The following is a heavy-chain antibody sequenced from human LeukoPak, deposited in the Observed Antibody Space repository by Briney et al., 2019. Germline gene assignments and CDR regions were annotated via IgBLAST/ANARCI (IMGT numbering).Heavy chain of an antibody. CDR1: GFTFSSYS. J-gene: IGHJ4*02. D-gene: IGHD5-12*01. CDR3: ARGLRDFDY. Sequence: PGGSLRPSCAASGFTFSSYSMNWVRQAPGKGLEWVSGINWNGGSTGYADSVKGRFTISRDNAKNSLYLQMNSLRAEDTALYYCARGLRDFDYWGQGTLVTVSS. CDR2: INWNGGST. V-gene: IGHV3-20*04.